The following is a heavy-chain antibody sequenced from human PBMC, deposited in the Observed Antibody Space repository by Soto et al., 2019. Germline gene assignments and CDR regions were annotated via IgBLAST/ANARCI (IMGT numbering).Heavy chain of an antibody. CDR3: ARVHYDYIWVEDY. J-gene: IGHJ4*02. V-gene: IGHV4-59*08. CDR2: IYYSGST. CDR1: GGSISSYY. Sequence: PSETLSLTCTVSGGSISSYYWSWIRQPPGKGLEWIGYIYYSGSTNYNPSLKSRVTISVDTSKNQFSLKLSSVTAADTAVYYCARVHYDYIWVEDYWGQGTLVTVSS. D-gene: IGHD3-16*01.